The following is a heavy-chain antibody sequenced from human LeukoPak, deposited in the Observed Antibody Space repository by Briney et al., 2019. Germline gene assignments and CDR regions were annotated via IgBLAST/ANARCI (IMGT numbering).Heavy chain of an antibody. Sequence: GGSLRLSCKASGVTFSNVWMSWVRQAPGKGLEWLGRIKTKADGGTIDYAAPVKGRFTISRDYSKSMVFLQMNSLKTEDTGVYYCSTDQPVYCWNRSDAFDTGGQGTMVTVSS. CDR2: IKTKADGGTI. V-gene: IGHV3-15*01. J-gene: IGHJ3*02. CDR3: STDQPVYCWNRSDAFDT. CDR1: GVTFSNVW. D-gene: IGHD2-15*01.